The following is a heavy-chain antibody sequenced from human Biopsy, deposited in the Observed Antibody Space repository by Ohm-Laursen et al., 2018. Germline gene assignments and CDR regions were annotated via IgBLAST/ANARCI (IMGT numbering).Heavy chain of an antibody. CDR2: TNEDGSHT. Sequence: GSLRLSCAASGFTFSRYWIHWVRQAPGKGLLTWVSHTNEDGSHTDYADSVKGRFTVSRDNAKNSLYLQMNSLRVEDTALYFCARLGELHGLWYFDFWGQGALVTVSS. CDR3: ARLGELHGLWYFDF. J-gene: IGHJ4*02. V-gene: IGHV3-74*01. D-gene: IGHD2-21*01. CDR1: GFTFSRYW.